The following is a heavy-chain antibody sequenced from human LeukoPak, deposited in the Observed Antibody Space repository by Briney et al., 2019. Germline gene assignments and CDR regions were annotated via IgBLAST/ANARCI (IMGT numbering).Heavy chain of an antibody. CDR2: IRYDGSNK. CDR3: AKDIHCSSTSCRSGGGYYYYYMDV. J-gene: IGHJ6*03. CDR1: GFTFSSYG. D-gene: IGHD2-2*01. Sequence: GGSPRLSCAASGFTFSSYGMHWVRQAPGKRLERVAFIRYDGSNKYYADSVKGRFTISRDNSKNTLYLQMNSLRAEDTAVYYCAKDIHCSSTSCRSGGGYYYYYMDVWGKGTTVTVSS. V-gene: IGHV3-30*02.